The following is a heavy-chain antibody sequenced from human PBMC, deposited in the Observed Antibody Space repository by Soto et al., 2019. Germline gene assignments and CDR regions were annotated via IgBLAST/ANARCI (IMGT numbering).Heavy chain of an antibody. D-gene: IGHD1-1*01. V-gene: IGHV3-74*01. CDR3: AREMATTSLGAFDI. CDR1: GFGFSSYL. CDR2: TNNDGSAT. Sequence: GGSLRLSCAASGFGFSSYLMHWVRQSPGKGLVWVSRTNNDGSATTYADSVRGRFTSFRDNAKNTLFLQMTSLGVEDTAVYYCAREMATTSLGAFDIWGEGTMVTVSS. J-gene: IGHJ3*02.